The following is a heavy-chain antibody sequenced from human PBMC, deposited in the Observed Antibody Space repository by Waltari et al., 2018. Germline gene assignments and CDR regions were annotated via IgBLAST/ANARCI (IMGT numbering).Heavy chain of an antibody. CDR1: VFTFSTAC. V-gene: IGHV3-15*01. CDR2: IKSKTDGWTK. J-gene: IGHJ6*02. D-gene: IGHD6-13*01. Sequence: EVQLVESGGGLVKPGGSLRLSCSASVFTFSTACMSWVRPAPGKGLGGVGSIKSKTDGWTKDYAGTGKGRLTISRDDSKNTLYLQMNSLKTEDTAVYYCTTGPSIAAAGERCVFSYYGMDVWGQGTTVTVSS. CDR3: TTGPSIAAAGERCVFSYYGMDV.